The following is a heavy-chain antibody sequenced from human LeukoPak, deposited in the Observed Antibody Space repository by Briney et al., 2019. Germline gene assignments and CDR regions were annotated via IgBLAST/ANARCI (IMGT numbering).Heavy chain of an antibody. D-gene: IGHD3-3*01. CDR1: GFTFSSYA. J-gene: IGHJ6*04. V-gene: IGHV3-7*01. CDR3: AREVRFLEWLMDV. Sequence: GGSLRLSCAASGFTFSSYAMSWVRQAPGKGLEWVANIKQDGSEKYYVDSVKGRFTISRDNAKNSLYLQMNSLRAEDTAVYYCAREVRFLEWLMDVWGKGTTVTVSS. CDR2: IKQDGSEK.